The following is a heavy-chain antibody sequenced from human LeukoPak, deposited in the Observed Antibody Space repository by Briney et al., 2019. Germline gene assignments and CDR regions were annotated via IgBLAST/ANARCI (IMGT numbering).Heavy chain of an antibody. CDR3: AKFVPNVVVPTRGAFDI. Sequence: PGGSLKLSCAASGFTLSSYTMNWVRQAPGKGLEWVSGISGSGGSTVYADSVKGRFTISRDNSKNTLYLQMNSLRAEDTAVYYCAKFVPNVVVPTRGAFDIWGQGTMVTVSS. CDR2: ISGSGGST. V-gene: IGHV3-23*01. CDR1: GFTLSSYT. D-gene: IGHD2-21*01. J-gene: IGHJ3*02.